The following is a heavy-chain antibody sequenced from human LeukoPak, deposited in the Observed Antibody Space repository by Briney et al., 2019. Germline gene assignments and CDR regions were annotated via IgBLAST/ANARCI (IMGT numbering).Heavy chain of an antibody. CDR3: ARQNDFRLDY. Sequence: GESLRISCKGSGCTFSSYWIGWVRQMPGKGLEWMGIIYPGDSDTRYSPSLQGQVTISVDTSIGTAYLQWSSLKASDTAIYYCARQNDFRLDYWGQGTLVTVSS. CDR2: IYPGDSDT. D-gene: IGHD3-3*01. CDR1: GCTFSSYW. J-gene: IGHJ4*02. V-gene: IGHV5-51*01.